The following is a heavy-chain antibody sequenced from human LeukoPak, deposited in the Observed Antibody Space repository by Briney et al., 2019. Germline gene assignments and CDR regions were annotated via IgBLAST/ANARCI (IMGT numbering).Heavy chain of an antibody. Sequence: GGSLRLSCAASGFTFSSYEMNWVRQAPGKGLEWVSYISSSGSTIYYADSVKGRFTISRDNSKNTLYLQMNSLRDEDTAIYYCAKGHTSGFYLEFGYWGHGTLVAVSS. CDR1: GFTFSSYE. J-gene: IGHJ4*01. CDR3: AKGHTSGFYLEFGY. V-gene: IGHV3-48*03. CDR2: ISSSGSTI. D-gene: IGHD3-22*01.